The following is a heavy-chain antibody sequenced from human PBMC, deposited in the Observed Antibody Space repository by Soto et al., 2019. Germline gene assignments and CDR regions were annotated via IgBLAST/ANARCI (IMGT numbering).Heavy chain of an antibody. D-gene: IGHD5-18*01. V-gene: IGHV1-69*01. CDR2: INPNFGSA. CDR3: ATYYTAVAYFEN. J-gene: IGHJ4*02. Sequence: QVRVVQSGAEVRKPGSSVKVSCTASGDPSSYSAIGWLRQAPGQGLEWMGGINPNFGSAIYAQKFQGRTTITANYMELNDLRSEDTAIYFCATYYTAVAYFENWGQGTLVTVSS. CDR1: GDPSSYSA.